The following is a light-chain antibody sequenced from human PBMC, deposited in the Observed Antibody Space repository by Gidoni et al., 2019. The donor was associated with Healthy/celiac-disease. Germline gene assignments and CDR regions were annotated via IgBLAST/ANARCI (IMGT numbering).Light chain of an antibody. J-gene: IGKJ2*01. CDR3: QQYYSTPYT. CDR2: WAS. CDR1: QSVLYSSNNKNY. Sequence: QSVLYSSNNKNYLAWYQQKPGQPPKLLIYWASTRESGVPDRFSGSGSGSDFTLTISSLQAEDVAVYYCQQYYSTPYTFGQGTKLEIK. V-gene: IGKV4-1*01.